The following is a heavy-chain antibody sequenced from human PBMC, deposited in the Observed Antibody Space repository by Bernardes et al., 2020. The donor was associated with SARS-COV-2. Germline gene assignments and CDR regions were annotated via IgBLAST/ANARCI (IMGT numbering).Heavy chain of an antibody. J-gene: IGHJ5*02. Sequence: TLSLTCTVSGVSVITSDYFWGWIRQTPGKGLQLIGSVFYNGRAYYNPSLKSRVTISVDTSKNQFSLKLNSVTTADTAVYYCARRRIVVAAEDWFDPWGQGILVTVSS. CDR2: VFYNGRA. V-gene: IGHV4-39*01. CDR1: GVSVITSDYF. D-gene: IGHD2-15*01. CDR3: ARRRIVVAAEDWFDP.